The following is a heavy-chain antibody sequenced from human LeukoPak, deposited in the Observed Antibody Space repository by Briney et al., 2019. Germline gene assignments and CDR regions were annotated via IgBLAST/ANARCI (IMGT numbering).Heavy chain of an antibody. D-gene: IGHD2-2*01. CDR2: ITAYNGNT. CDR1: GYTFTTYG. J-gene: IGHJ4*02. V-gene: IGHV1-18*01. CDR3: AREYCTSTRCYGVDY. Sequence: GASVKVSCKASGYTFTTYGISWVRQAPGQGLEWMGWITAYNGNTIYAQNLQGRVTMTTDTSTTTAYMELGGLRSDDTAVYYCAREYCTSTRCYGVDYWGQGTLVTVSS.